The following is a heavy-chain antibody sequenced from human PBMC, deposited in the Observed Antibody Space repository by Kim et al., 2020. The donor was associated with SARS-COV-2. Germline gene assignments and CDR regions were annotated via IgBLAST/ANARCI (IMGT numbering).Heavy chain of an antibody. Sequence: GESLKISYKGSGYSFTSYWISWVRQMPGKGLEWMGRIDPSDSYTNYSPSLQGHVTISADKSISTAYLQWSSLKASDTAMYYCASGRIYYDILTGYSGYYYGMDVWGQGTTVTVSS. CDR1: GYSFTSYW. V-gene: IGHV5-10-1*01. CDR3: ASGRIYYDILTGYSGYYYGMDV. D-gene: IGHD3-9*01. CDR2: IDPSDSYT. J-gene: IGHJ6*02.